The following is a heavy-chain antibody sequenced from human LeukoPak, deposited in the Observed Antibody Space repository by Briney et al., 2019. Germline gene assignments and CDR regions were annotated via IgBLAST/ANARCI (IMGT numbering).Heavy chain of an antibody. CDR2: IYHSGST. CDR1: GGSISSGGYS. CDR3: ARGRIPGFDY. D-gene: IGHD2-21*01. V-gene: IGHV4-30-2*01. J-gene: IGHJ4*02. Sequence: SQTLSLTCAVSGGSISSGGYSWSWIRQPPGKGLEWIGYIYHSGSTNYNPSLKSRVTISVDTSKNQFSLKLSSVTAADTAVYYCARGRIPGFDYWGQGTLVTVSS.